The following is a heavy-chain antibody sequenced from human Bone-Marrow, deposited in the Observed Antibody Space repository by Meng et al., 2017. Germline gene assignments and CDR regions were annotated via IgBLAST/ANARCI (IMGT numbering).Heavy chain of an antibody. D-gene: IGHD4-11*01. J-gene: IGHJ4*02. V-gene: IGHV4-34*01. CDR3: ARGPTTMAHDFDY. Sequence: VKLQTWGEGLLKPSETLSLTCVVSGGSFSDYYWSWIRQPPGKGLEWIGEINHSGGTNYNPSLESRATISVDTSQNNLSLKLSSVTTADSAVYYCARGPTTMAHDFDYWGQGTLVTVSS. CDR2: INHSGGT. CDR1: GGSFSDYY.